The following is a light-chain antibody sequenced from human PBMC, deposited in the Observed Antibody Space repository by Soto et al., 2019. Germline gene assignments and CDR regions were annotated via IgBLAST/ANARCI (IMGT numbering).Light chain of an antibody. J-gene: IGKJ2*01. CDR2: DAT. Sequence: EIVMTQSPATLSVSPGERAALSCRASQSFSSHLAWYQQKPGQAPRLLIYDATSRATGIPARFSGSWSGTEFTLTISRLQSEDFAVYYCQHYHNWPHTFGQGTKLEIK. CDR3: QHYHNWPHT. V-gene: IGKV3-15*01. CDR1: QSFSSH.